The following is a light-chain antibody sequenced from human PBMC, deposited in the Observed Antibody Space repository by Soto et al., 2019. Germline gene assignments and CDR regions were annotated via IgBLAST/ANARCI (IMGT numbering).Light chain of an antibody. CDR1: SSDVGGYNF. V-gene: IGLV2-14*01. J-gene: IGLJ1*01. CDR3: NSYTSSNTYF. Sequence: QSVLTQPASVSGSPGQSITISCTGTSSDVGGYNFVSWYQQHPGKAPKLLIYGVSNRHSGVSNRFSGSKSGNTASLTISGLQAEDEADCYCNSYTSSNTYFFGTVTKLTVL. CDR2: GVS.